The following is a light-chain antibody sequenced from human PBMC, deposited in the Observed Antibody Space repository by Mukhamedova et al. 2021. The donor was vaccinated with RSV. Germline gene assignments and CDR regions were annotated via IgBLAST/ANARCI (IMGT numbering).Light chain of an antibody. CDR3: QQYNNWPLT. V-gene: IGKV3-15*01. CDR1: QSVSSN. Sequence: GERATLSCRANQSVSSNLAWYQQKPGQAPRLLIYGASTRATGIPARFSGSGSGTEFTLTISSLQSEDFAVYYCQQYNNWPLTFGGG. CDR2: GAS. J-gene: IGKJ4*01.